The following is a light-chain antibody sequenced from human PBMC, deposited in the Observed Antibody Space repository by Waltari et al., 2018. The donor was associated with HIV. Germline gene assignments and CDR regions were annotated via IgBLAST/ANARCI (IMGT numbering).Light chain of an antibody. CDR3: QSYDSSLSGDVV. CDR1: SPHIGAGYD. Sequence: QSLLTQPPSVSGAPGQRVTISCTGSSPHIGAGYDVHWYQQLPGTAPNLLIYGNSNRPSGVPDRFSGSKSDTSASLAITGLRAEDEADYYCQSYDSSLSGDVVFGGGTSLTVL. J-gene: IGLJ2*01. V-gene: IGLV1-40*01. CDR2: GNS.